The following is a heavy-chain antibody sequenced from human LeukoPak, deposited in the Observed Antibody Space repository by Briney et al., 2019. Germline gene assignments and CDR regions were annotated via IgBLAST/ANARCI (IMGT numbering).Heavy chain of an antibody. D-gene: IGHD5-24*01. CDR1: NGSIADYS. CDR2: FFHSGGA. CDR3: ARYYNSWYDY. V-gene: IGHV4-59*01. Sequence: SETLSLTCTVSNGSIADYSWTWIRQPPGKGLEWVGYFFHSGGAAYNLSLKGRVTISLDTSKSQFSLKLNSVTAADTALYYCARYYNSWYDYWGRGTLVTVSS. J-gene: IGHJ4*02.